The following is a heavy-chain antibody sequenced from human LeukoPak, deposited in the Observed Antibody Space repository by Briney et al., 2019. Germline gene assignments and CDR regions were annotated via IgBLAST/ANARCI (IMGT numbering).Heavy chain of an antibody. D-gene: IGHD1-14*01. V-gene: IGHV4-59*08. CDR1: GGSMSSYY. Sequence: PSETLSLTCTVSGGSMSSYYWNWIRQPPGKGLEWIGYIYNSGSTNYNPSLKSRVTISVDTSKNQFSLKLSSVTAADTAVYYCARGGKGPVSYYYYMDVWGKGTTVTVSS. J-gene: IGHJ6*03. CDR2: IYNSGST. CDR3: ARGGKGPVSYYYYMDV.